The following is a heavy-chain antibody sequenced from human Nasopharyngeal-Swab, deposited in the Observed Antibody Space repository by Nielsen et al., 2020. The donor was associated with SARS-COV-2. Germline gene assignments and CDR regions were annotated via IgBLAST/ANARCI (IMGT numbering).Heavy chain of an antibody. J-gene: IGHJ4*02. D-gene: IGHD1-14*01. Sequence: GESLKISCAASGFTFSSYGMHWVRQAPGKGLEWVAVIWNDGSNKFYADSVKGRFTISRDDARNTLYLQMNSLRAEDTALYYCTRDLNHKIDYWGQGTLVTVSS. V-gene: IGHV3-33*01. CDR2: IWNDGSNK. CDR1: GFTFSSYG. CDR3: TRDLNHKIDY.